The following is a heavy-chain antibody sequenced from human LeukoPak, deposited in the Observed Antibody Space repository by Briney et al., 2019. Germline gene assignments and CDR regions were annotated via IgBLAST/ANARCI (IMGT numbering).Heavy chain of an antibody. D-gene: IGHD2-15*01. CDR1: GYTFTGYH. CDR3: ASRAASVTLGY. V-gene: IGHV1-2*06. CDR2: MNPSSGVT. J-gene: IGHJ4*02. Sequence: GASVKVSCKASGYTFTGYHMHWVRQAPGQGLEWMGRMNPSSGVTNYAQKFQGRVTMTRDTSINTAYLDLSALKSDDTAVYYCASRAASVTLGYWGQGTLVTVSS.